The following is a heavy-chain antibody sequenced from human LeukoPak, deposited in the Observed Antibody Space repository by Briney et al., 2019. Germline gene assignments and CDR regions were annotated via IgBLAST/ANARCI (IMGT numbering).Heavy chain of an antibody. CDR2: ISSSGNIK. D-gene: IGHD1-26*01. J-gene: IGHJ6*03. CDR3: ARNPPGIVGAPTHYCYYMDV. V-gene: IGHV3-11*04. Sequence: GGSLRLSCAASGFTFSDYYMSWIRQAPGKGLEWLSYISSSGNIKYYTDSVKGRFTISRDNAKNSLYLQMNSLTAEDTAVYYCARNPPGIVGAPTHYCYYMDVWGRGTTVTISS. CDR1: GFTFSDYY.